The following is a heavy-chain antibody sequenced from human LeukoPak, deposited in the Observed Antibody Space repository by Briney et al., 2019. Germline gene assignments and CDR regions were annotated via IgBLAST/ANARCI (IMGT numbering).Heavy chain of an antibody. CDR2: IWSDGTNR. V-gene: IGHV3-33*06. CDR1: GFTFSHFA. D-gene: IGHD4-11*01. Sequence: GGSLRLPCVAFGFTFSHFAFHWVRQAPGKGLEWVAVIWSDGTNRYYGDSVKGRFIIYRDDSKNTIYLQMNSLRAEDTAVYYCAKDAQRGFDYSNSLEFWGQGSLVTVSS. CDR3: AKDAQRGFDYSNSLEF. J-gene: IGHJ4*02.